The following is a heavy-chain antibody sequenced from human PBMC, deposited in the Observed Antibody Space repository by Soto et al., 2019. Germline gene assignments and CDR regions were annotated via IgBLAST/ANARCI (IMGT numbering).Heavy chain of an antibody. D-gene: IGHD4-17*01. V-gene: IGHV3-53*01. Sequence: LRLSCAPSGFTVSSNYMSWVRQAPGKGLEWASVIYSGGSTYYADSVKGRFTISRDNSKNTLYLQMKSLRAEDAAVYYCARGSRDCGGNSAYYYYGMDVWGQGTTVTVSS. CDR1: GFTVSSNY. CDR2: IYSGGST. CDR3: ARGSRDCGGNSAYYYYGMDV. J-gene: IGHJ6*02.